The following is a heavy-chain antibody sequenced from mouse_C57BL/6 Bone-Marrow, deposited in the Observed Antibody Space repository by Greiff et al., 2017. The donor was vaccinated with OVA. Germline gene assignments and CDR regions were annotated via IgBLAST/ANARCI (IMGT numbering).Heavy chain of an antibody. CDR1: GYTFTSYW. CDR2: IDPSDSYT. D-gene: IGHD1-1*01. CDR3: ARPTVVATRYFDV. Sequence: VQLQQPGAELVSPGTSVKLSCKASGYTFTSYWMHWVKQRPGQGLEWIGVIDPSDSYTNYNQKFKGKATLTVDTSSSTAYMQLSSLTSEDSAVYYCARPTVVATRYFDVWGTGTTVTVSS. J-gene: IGHJ1*03. V-gene: IGHV1-59*01.